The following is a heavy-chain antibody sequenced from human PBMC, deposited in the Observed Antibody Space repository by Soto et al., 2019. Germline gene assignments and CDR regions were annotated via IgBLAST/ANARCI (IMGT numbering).Heavy chain of an antibody. CDR1: GYTFTSYG. Sequence: ASVKVSCKASGYTFTSYGISWVRQAPGQGLEWMGWISAYNGNTNYAQKLQGRVTMTTDTSTSTAYMELRSLRSDDTAVYYCARWGKYCSSTSCGLGHYYYYMDVWGKGTTVTVSS. CDR3: ARWGKYCSSTSCGLGHYYYYMDV. J-gene: IGHJ6*03. V-gene: IGHV1-18*01. CDR2: ISAYNGNT. D-gene: IGHD2-2*01.